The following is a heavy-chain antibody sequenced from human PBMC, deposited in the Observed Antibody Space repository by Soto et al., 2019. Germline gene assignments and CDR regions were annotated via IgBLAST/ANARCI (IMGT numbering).Heavy chain of an antibody. CDR3: ARDDYSTYEAPYYYGRDV. J-gene: IGHJ6*02. CDR1: GGTFSSYA. CDR2: ISAYNGNT. Sequence: ASVKVSCKASGGTFSSYAISWVRQAPGQGLEWMGWISAYNGNTNYAQKLQGRVTMTTDTSTSTAYMELRSLGYDDTAVYYCARDDYSTYEAPYYYGRDVWGQGTTVTVSS. D-gene: IGHD4-4*01. V-gene: IGHV1-18*01.